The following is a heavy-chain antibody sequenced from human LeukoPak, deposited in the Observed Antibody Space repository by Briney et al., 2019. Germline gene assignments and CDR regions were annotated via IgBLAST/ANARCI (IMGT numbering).Heavy chain of an antibody. D-gene: IGHD4-23*01. V-gene: IGHV3-48*02. CDR3: ARHDYGGNSGDY. Sequence: PGGSLRLSCAASGFTFSSYGMNRLRQAPGKGREGVSYIGTSISTIYYADSVKGRFTITRDNAKNSLYLQMNSLRDEDTAVYYCARHDYGGNSGDYWGQGTLVTVSS. J-gene: IGHJ4*02. CDR2: IGTSISTI. CDR1: GFTFSSYG.